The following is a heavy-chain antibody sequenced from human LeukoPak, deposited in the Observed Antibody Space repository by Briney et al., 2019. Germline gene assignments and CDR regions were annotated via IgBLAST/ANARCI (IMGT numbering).Heavy chain of an antibody. J-gene: IGHJ4*02. CDR3: AKGVSGHYDILTGNDY. V-gene: IGHV3-23*01. D-gene: IGHD3-9*01. CDR2: VSGNGGRT. Sequence: GGSLRLSCAASGFTFSSYAMNWVRQVPGKGLEWVSGVSGNGGRTDYADSVKGRFTISRDNSKNSLFLQMNSLRAEGTAIYYCAKGVSGHYDILTGNDYWGQGTLVTVSS. CDR1: GFTFSSYA.